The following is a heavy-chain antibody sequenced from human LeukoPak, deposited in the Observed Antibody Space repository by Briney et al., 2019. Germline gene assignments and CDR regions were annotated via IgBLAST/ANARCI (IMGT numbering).Heavy chain of an antibody. CDR2: IYYSGST. CDR3: ARAPDYGGKKGDAFDI. D-gene: IGHD4-23*01. CDR1: GGSISSSSYY. V-gene: IGHV4-61*05. Sequence: PSETLSLTCTVSGGSISSSSYYWGWIRQPPGKGLGWIGYIYYSGSTNYNPSLKSRDTISVDTSKNQFSLKLSSVTAADTAVYYCARAPDYGGKKGDAFDIWGQGTMVTVSS. J-gene: IGHJ3*02.